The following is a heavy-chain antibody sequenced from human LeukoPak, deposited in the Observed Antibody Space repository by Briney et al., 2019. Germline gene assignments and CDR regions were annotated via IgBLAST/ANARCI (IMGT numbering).Heavy chain of an antibody. Sequence: ASVKVSCKASGYTFTSYDINWVRQATGQGLEWMGWMNPNSGNTGYAQKFQGRVTMTRSTSISTAYMELSSLRSEDTAVYYCTKGHYCSSPNCHWFDPWGQGTLVTVSS. CDR3: TKGHYCSSPNCHWFDP. J-gene: IGHJ5*02. D-gene: IGHD2-2*01. V-gene: IGHV1-8*01. CDR2: MNPNSGNT. CDR1: GYTFTSYD.